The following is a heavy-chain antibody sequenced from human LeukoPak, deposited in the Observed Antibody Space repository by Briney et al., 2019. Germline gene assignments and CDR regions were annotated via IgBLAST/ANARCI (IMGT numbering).Heavy chain of an antibody. CDR2: IKQDGSEK. Sequence: GGSLRLSCAASGFTFSSYWMNWVRQAPGKGLEWVANIKQDGSEKYYVDSVKGRFTISRDNAKNSLFLQMNSLRVEDTAVYFCARWLWNDESYWGQGTLVTVSA. V-gene: IGHV3-7*01. D-gene: IGHD1-1*01. J-gene: IGHJ4*02. CDR1: GFTFSSYW. CDR3: ARWLWNDESY.